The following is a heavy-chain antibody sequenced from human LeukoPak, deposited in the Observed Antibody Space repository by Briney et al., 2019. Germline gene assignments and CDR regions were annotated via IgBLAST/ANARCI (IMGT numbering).Heavy chain of an antibody. D-gene: IGHD6-19*01. CDR3: ARGQWQIDY. CDR2: IDTNGST. V-gene: IGHV4-4*07. J-gene: IGHJ4*02. Sequence: SETLSLTCTVSGVSISHYYWTWIRQPAGGGLEWIGRIDTNGSTNYNPSLESRVTMSSDTSNNQFSLNLMSVAAVDTAVYYCARGQWQIDYWGQGVLVTVSP. CDR1: GVSISHYY.